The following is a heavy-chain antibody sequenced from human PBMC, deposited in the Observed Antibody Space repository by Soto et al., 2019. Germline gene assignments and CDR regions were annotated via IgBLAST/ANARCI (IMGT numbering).Heavy chain of an antibody. V-gene: IGHV3-33*01. CDR2: IWYDGSNK. CDR1: GFTFSSYG. CDR3: ARDASYSSSDYYYGMDV. J-gene: IGHJ6*02. D-gene: IGHD6-13*01. Sequence: GGSLRLSCAASGFTFSSYGMHWVRQAPGKGLEWVAVIWYDGSNKYYADSVKGRFTISRDNSKNTLYLQMNSLRAEDTAVYYCARDASYSSSDYYYGMDVWGQGTTVTVSS.